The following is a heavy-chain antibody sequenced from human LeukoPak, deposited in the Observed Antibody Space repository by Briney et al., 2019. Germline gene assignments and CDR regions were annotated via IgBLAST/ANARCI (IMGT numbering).Heavy chain of an antibody. D-gene: IGHD2-15*01. J-gene: IGHJ4*02. CDR2: INPEGSET. CDR1: GFTLITYW. CDR3: ARRDNYDY. V-gene: IGHV3-74*01. Sequence: GGCLRLSCAASGFTLITYWVDSVRQAPGKGLVWVSRINPEGSETNYAASVKGPFTISRDNVKNTLYLQMNSLSAEAPAVYYCARRDNYDYWGQGTLVTVSS.